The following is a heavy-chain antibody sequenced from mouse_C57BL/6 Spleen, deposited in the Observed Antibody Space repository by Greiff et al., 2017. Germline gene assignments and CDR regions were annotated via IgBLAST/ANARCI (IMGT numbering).Heavy chain of an antibody. D-gene: IGHD1-1*02. J-gene: IGHJ4*01. CDR3: AGFAGSGYAMDY. CDR1: GFTFTDYY. Sequence: EVKVVESGGGLVQPGASLSLSCAASGFTFTDYYMSWVRQPPGQALEWLGFIRNKANGYTTEYSASVKGRFTISRDNSQSILYLPMNALRAEDGAAYYCAGFAGSGYAMDYWGQGTSVTVSS. V-gene: IGHV7-3*01. CDR2: IRNKANGYTT.